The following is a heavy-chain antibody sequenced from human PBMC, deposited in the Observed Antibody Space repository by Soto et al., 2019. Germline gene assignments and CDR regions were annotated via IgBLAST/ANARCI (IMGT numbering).Heavy chain of an antibody. CDR1: GFTFSSYG. CDR3: ARVGVVGATRGYYYYGMDV. V-gene: IGHV3-33*01. CDR2: IWYDGSNK. J-gene: IGHJ6*02. D-gene: IGHD1-26*01. Sequence: AGGSLRLSCAASGFTFSSYGMHWVRQAPGKGLEWVAVIWYDGSNKYYADSVKGRFTISRDNSKNTLYLQMNSLRAEDTAVYYCARVGVVGATRGYYYYGMDVWRQGTTVTVSS.